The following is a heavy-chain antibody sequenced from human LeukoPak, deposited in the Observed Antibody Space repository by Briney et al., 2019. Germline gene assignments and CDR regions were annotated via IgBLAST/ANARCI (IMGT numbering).Heavy chain of an antibody. CDR3: AKHVIGATWYYYDSSVEYFDY. J-gene: IGHJ4*02. D-gene: IGHD3-22*01. V-gene: IGHV4-38-2*02. CDR1: GYSISSGYY. CDR2: IYHSGNT. Sequence: SETLSLTCTVFGYSISSGYYWGWIRQPPGKGLEWIGSIYHSGNTYYNPSLKSRVTISVDTSKNQFSLKMSSVTAADTAVYSCAKHVIGATWYYYDSSVEYFDYWGQGTLVTVSS.